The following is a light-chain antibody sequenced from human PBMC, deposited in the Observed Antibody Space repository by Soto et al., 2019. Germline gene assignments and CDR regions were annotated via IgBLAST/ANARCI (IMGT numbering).Light chain of an antibody. V-gene: IGKV1-13*02. CDR2: DAS. CDR1: QGISSA. CDR3: QQFNSYPSRVT. Sequence: AIQLTQSPSSLSASVGDRVTITCRASQGISSALAWYQQKPGKAPKLLIYDASSLESGVPSRFSCSGSGTDFTLTISSRQPEDFATDYCQQFNSYPSRVTFGGGTKVEIK. J-gene: IGKJ4*02.